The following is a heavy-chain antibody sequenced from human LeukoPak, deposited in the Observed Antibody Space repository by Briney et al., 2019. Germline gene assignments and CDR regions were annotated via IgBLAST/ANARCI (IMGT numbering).Heavy chain of an antibody. CDR2: ISAYNGNT. D-gene: IGHD2-2*02. J-gene: IGHJ4*02. V-gene: IGHV1-18*01. CDR3: AREGYCSSTSCYKRYADY. CDR1: GYTFTSYG. Sequence: ASVKVSCKASGYTFTSYGISWVRQAPGQGLEWMGWISAYNGNTNYAQKLQGRVTMTTDTSTSTAYMELRSLRSDDTAVYYCAREGYCSSTSCYKRYADYWGQGTLVTVSS.